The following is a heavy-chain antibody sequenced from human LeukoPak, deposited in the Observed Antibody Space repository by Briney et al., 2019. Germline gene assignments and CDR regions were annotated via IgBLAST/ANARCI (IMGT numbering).Heavy chain of an antibody. CDR1: GFTFSSYS. J-gene: IGHJ4*02. Sequence: SGGSLRLSCAASGFTFSSYSMNWVRQAPGKGLEWVSSISSSSSYIYYADSVKGRFTTSRDNAKNSLYLQMNSLRAEDTAVYYCATLVGAMDYFDYWGQGTLVTVSS. CDR2: ISSSSSYI. CDR3: ATLVGAMDYFDY. D-gene: IGHD1-26*01. V-gene: IGHV3-21*01.